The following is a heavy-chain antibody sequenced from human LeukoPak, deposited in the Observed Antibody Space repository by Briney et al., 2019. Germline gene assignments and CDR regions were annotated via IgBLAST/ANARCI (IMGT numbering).Heavy chain of an antibody. CDR1: GFTFSSYS. D-gene: IGHD3-10*01. CDR3: ARVLIYYGSGSYYAEYFQH. J-gene: IGHJ1*01. CDR2: ISSSSSTI. Sequence: GGSLRLSCAASGFTFSSYSMNWVRQAPGKGLEWVSYISSSSSTIYYADSVKGRFTISRDNAKNSLYLQMNSLRDEDTAVYYCARVLIYYGSGSYYAEYFQHWGQGTLVTVSS. V-gene: IGHV3-48*02.